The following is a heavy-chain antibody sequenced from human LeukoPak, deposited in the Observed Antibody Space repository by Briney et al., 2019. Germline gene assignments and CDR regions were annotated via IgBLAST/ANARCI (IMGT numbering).Heavy chain of an antibody. V-gene: IGHV4-34*01. CDR1: GGAFSGYY. J-gene: IGHJ4*02. Sequence: PSETLSLTCGVYGGAFSGYYWSWIRQPPGKGLEWIGEINHSGSTNYNPSLKSRVTISVDTSKNQFSLKLSSVTAADTAVYYCARGYSYGYSFCYFDYWGQGTLVTVSS. D-gene: IGHD5-18*01. CDR3: ARGYSYGYSFCYFDY. CDR2: INHSGST.